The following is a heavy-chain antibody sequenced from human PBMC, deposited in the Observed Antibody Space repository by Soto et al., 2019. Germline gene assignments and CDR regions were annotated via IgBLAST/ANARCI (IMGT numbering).Heavy chain of an antibody. CDR1: GFTFSSYG. CDR3: ARDGGSGDNWFDP. V-gene: IGHV3-33*01. CDR2: IWYDGSNK. J-gene: IGHJ5*02. D-gene: IGHD3-10*01. Sequence: GGSLRLSCAASGFTFSSYGVHWVRQAPGKGLEWVAVIWYDGSNKYYADSVKGRFTISRDNSKNTLYLQMNSLRAEDTAVYYCARDGGSGDNWFDPWGQGTLVTVSS.